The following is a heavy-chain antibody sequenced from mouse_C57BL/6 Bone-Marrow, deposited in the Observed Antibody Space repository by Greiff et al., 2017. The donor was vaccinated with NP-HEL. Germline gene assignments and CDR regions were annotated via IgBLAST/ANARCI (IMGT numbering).Heavy chain of an antibody. CDR3: ARRDYGSSYDYAMDY. J-gene: IGHJ4*01. D-gene: IGHD1-1*01. V-gene: IGHV5-12*01. Sequence: EVQLVESGGGLVQPGGSLKLSCAASGFTFSDYYMYWVRQTPEKRLEWVAYISNGGGSTYYPDTVKGRFTISRDNAKNTLYLQMSRLKSEDTAMYYCARRDYGSSYDYAMDYWGQGTSVTVSS. CDR1: GFTFSDYY. CDR2: ISNGGGST.